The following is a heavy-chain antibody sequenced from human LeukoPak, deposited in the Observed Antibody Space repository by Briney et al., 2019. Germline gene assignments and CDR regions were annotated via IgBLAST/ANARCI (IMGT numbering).Heavy chain of an antibody. V-gene: IGHV4-59*01. J-gene: IGHJ2*01. Sequence: PSETLSLTCTVSGGSISSYYWSWIRQPPGKGLDWIGYIYSSGSTTYNPSLRSRVTISVDTSKNEFSLKLSSVTAADTAVNYCVRGYYSYNSGYYPWYFDLWGRGTLVTVSS. D-gene: IGHD3-22*01. CDR3: VRGYYSYNSGYYPWYFDL. CDR1: GGSISSYY. CDR2: IYSSGST.